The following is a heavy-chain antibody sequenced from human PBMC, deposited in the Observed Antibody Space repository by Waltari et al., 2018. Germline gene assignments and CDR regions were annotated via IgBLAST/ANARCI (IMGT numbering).Heavy chain of an antibody. Sequence: EVQLVESGGGLVKPGGSLRLSCAASGFHFSRYSMNWVRQSPGKGLEWVSSISSCSSYIYYADSVKGRFTISRDNAKNSLYLQMNSLRAEDTAVYYCARRGAGDRSFDYWGQGTLVTVSS. CDR3: ARRGAGDRSFDY. CDR1: GFHFSRYS. CDR2: ISSCSSYI. J-gene: IGHJ4*02. D-gene: IGHD7-27*01. V-gene: IGHV3-21*01.